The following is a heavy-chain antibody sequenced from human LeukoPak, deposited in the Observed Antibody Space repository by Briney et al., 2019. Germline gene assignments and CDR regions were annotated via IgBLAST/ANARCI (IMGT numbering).Heavy chain of an antibody. Sequence: SGPTLVNPTQTLTLTCTFSGFSLSTTGVGVGWIRQPPGEALECLALTYWDDDKRYSPSLRSRLTITKDTSKNQVVLTMTTMDPVDTATYYCAHRRNGYNWNDGDFDYWGQGTQVTVSS. V-gene: IGHV2-5*02. CDR3: AHRRNGYNWNDGDFDY. D-gene: IGHD1-20*01. J-gene: IGHJ4*02. CDR2: TYWDDDK. CDR1: GFSLSTTGVG.